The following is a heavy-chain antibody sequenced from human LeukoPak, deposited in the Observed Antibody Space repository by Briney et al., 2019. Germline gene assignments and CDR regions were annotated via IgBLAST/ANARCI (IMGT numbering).Heavy chain of an antibody. Sequence: GGSLRLSCAAAGFSFNNYGMHWVPQAPGKGLEWVAFISYDGSKKYYADSVKGRFTISRDDSRTTLFLQMNSLRGDDTALYYCAKDGDCSGASRDRLYYHYYYMDVWGKGTTVTVSS. CDR2: ISYDGSKK. V-gene: IGHV3-30*02. D-gene: IGHD2-15*01. CDR3: AKDGDCSGASRDRLYYHYYYMDV. J-gene: IGHJ6*03. CDR1: GFSFNNYG.